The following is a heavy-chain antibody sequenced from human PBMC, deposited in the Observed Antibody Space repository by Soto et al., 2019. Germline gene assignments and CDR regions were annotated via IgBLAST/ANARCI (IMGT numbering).Heavy chain of an antibody. CDR2: INTGNGNT. Sequence: ASVKVSCKASGYTFTDYAMHWVRQAPGQRLEWMGWINTGNGNTKFSLKFQGRVTITRDTSATTAYMELTSLRSEDTAVYYCAKGSRMWTPDYWGQGTLVSVSS. J-gene: IGHJ4*02. V-gene: IGHV1-3*04. CDR1: GYTFTDYA. D-gene: IGHD2-21*01. CDR3: AKGSRMWTPDY.